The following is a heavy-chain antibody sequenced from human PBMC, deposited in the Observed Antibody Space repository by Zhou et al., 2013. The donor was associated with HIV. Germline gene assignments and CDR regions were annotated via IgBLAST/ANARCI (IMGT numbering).Heavy chain of an antibody. V-gene: IGHV1-46*01. CDR3: ARDRFSTVVTPDRFFDY. D-gene: IGHD2-21*02. CDR1: GYTFSTYD. J-gene: IGHJ4*02. Sequence: QVQLVQSGTEVKKPGASVKVSCKASGYTFSTYDVSWVRQAPGQGLEWMGIINPSGGSTRYAQKFQGRVTMTRDTSTSTVYMELSSLRSEDTAVYFCARDRFSTVVTPDRFFDYWGQGTLVTVSS. CDR2: INPSGGST.